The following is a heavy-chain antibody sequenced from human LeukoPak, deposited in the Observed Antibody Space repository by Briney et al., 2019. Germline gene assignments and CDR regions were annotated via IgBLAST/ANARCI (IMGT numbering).Heavy chain of an antibody. D-gene: IGHD6-13*01. CDR3: ARSTFSSNWNL. CDR1: GGSITDYY. CDR2: MYYSGSA. V-gene: IGHV4-59*08. Sequence: SETLSLTCTVSGGSITDYYWSWIRHSSGKGLEWIGYMYYSGSAYYSPSLKTRVTISVDTSKNQFSLKLTSVTAADTAVYYCARSTFSSNWNLWGQGTLVTVSS. J-gene: IGHJ4*02.